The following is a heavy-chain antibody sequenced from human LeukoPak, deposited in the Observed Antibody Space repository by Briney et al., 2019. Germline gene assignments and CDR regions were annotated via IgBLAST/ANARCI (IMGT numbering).Heavy chain of an antibody. CDR3: ARASVATIENSVWFDP. Sequence: SETLSLTCTVSGVSISSYYWSWIRQPPGKGLEWIGYIYYSGSTNYNPSLKSRVTISVDTSKNQFSLKLSSVTAADTAVYYCARASVATIENSVWFDPWGQGTLVTVSS. CDR1: GVSISSYY. CDR2: IYYSGST. D-gene: IGHD5-12*01. V-gene: IGHV4-59*01. J-gene: IGHJ5*02.